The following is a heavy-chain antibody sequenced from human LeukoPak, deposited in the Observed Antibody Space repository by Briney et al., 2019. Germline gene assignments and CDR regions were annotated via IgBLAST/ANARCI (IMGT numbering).Heavy chain of an antibody. Sequence: GGSLRLSCSASGLTVTNAWMNWVRQAPGEGLDWVGRIASKTDGGATDYAAPVKGRFTISRDDSKNTLNLQTNSLKTEDTAVYYCTTGIRGDWGQGTLVTVSS. CDR3: TTGIRGD. CDR1: GLTVTNAW. J-gene: IGHJ4*02. V-gene: IGHV3-15*07. CDR2: IASKTDGGAT. D-gene: IGHD3-10*01.